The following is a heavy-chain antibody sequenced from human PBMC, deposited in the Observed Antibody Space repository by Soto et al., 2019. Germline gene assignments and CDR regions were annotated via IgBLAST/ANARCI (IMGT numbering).Heavy chain of an antibody. J-gene: IGHJ3*02. Sequence: QVQLVESGGGVVQPGRSLRLSCAASIFTFSSFPIHWVRQAPGKGLEWVAFISFDGANKYYADSVKGRFTISRDNSKNTLYLQMNSLRPEDTAVYYCARGRQQLAWIGAFDIWGQGTMVSVSS. D-gene: IGHD6-13*01. CDR1: IFTFSSFP. CDR3: ARGRQQLAWIGAFDI. V-gene: IGHV3-30-3*01. CDR2: ISFDGANK.